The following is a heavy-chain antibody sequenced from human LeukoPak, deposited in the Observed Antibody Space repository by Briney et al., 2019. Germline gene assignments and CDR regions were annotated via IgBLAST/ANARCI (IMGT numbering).Heavy chain of an antibody. V-gene: IGHV3-23*01. Sequence: GSLRLSCAVSGITLSNYGMSWVRQAPGKGLEWVAGISDSGGSTNYADSVKGRFTISRDNPKNTLYLQMNSLRAEDTAVYFCAKRGVVIRVILVGFHKEAYYFDSWGQGALVTVSS. CDR2: ISDSGGST. CDR3: AKRGVVIRVILVGFHKEAYYFDS. J-gene: IGHJ4*02. D-gene: IGHD3-22*01. CDR1: GITLSNYG.